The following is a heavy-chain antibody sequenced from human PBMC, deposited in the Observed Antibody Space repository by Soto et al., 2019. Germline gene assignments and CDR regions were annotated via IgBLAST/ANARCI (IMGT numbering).Heavy chain of an antibody. CDR1: GGSFTSNNW. CDR2: IYRTGST. V-gene: IGHV4-4*02. D-gene: IGHD1-7*01. Sequence: QVQLQESGPGLVKPSGTLSLTCAVSGGSFTSNNWWTWVRQPPGQGLEWIGEIYRTGSTNYNPSLKSRVTISLDKSENPFSLKGPSLPAADTAVYYCASRDPGTSVDYWGQGTLVTVSS. J-gene: IGHJ4*02. CDR3: ASRDPGTSVDY.